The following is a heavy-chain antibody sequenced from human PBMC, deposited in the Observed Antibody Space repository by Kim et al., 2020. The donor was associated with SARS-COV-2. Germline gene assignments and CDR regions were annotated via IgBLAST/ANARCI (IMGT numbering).Heavy chain of an antibody. J-gene: IGHJ4*02. CDR2: IWYDGSNE. CDR3: ARETGRDGYKPYDY. D-gene: IGHD5-12*01. CDR1: GFTFSSYA. V-gene: IGHV3-33*01. Sequence: GGSLRLSCAASGFTFSSYAMHWVRQAPGKGLEWVALIWYDGSNEYYADYAKGRFTISRDNSKNTLYLQMNSLRAEDTAVYYCARETGRDGYKPYDYWGQG.